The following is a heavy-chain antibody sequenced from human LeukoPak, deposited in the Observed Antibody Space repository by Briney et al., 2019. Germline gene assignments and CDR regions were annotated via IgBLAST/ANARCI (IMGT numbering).Heavy chain of an antibody. CDR2: ISYDGSNK. V-gene: IGHV3-30*18. Sequence: GGSLRLSCAASGFTFSSYGMSWVRQAPGKGLEWVAVISYDGSNKYYADSVKGRFTISRDNSKNTLYLQMNSLRAEDTAVYYCAKDMSGSYGGMDVWGKGTTVTVSS. CDR3: AKDMSGSYGGMDV. J-gene: IGHJ6*04. CDR1: GFTFSSYG. D-gene: IGHD1-26*01.